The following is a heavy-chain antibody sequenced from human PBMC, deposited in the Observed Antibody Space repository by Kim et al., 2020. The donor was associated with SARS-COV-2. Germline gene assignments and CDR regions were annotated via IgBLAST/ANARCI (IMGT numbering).Heavy chain of an antibody. D-gene: IGHD2-2*01. CDR3: ARGRVVVPAAISRWFDP. CDR2: INHSGST. J-gene: IGHJ5*02. Sequence: SETLSLTCAVYGGSFSGYYWSWIRQPPGKGLEWIGEINHSGSTNYNPSLKSRVTISVDTSKNQFSLKLSSVTAADTAVYYCARGRVVVPAAISRWFDPWG. V-gene: IGHV4-34*01. CDR1: GGSFSGYY.